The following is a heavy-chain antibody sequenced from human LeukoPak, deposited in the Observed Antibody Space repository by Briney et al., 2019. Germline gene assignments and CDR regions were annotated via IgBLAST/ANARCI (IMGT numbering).Heavy chain of an antibody. CDR3: VRDNGGEHL. CDR2: ISGNGLET. V-gene: IGHV3-23*01. Sequence: GGSLRLSCEASGLTFRNYAMTWVRQAPGKGLEWVSTISGNGLETFYADSVKGRFTISRDNAKNTLYLQMNSLRDDDTAVYYCVRDNGGEHLWGQGTLVTVSS. J-gene: IGHJ4*02. D-gene: IGHD3-16*01. CDR1: GLTFRNYA.